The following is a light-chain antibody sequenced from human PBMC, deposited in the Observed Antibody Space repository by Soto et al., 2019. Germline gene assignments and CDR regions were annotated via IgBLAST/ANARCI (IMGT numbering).Light chain of an antibody. V-gene: IGKV3-20*01. Sequence: EIVLTQSPGTLSLSPGERATLSCRASQSVSSSYLAWYQQKPGQAPRLLIYGASSRATGIPDRFSGSGSGPDFTLTISRLEPEDFTVYYCHQYDSSPLTFGGGTKVEI. J-gene: IGKJ4*01. CDR3: HQYDSSPLT. CDR2: GAS. CDR1: QSVSSSY.